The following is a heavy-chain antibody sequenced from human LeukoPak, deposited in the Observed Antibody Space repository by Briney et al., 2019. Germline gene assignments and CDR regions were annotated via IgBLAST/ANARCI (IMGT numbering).Heavy chain of an antibody. D-gene: IGHD3-22*01. CDR3: AKDGSNYYDSSGYYYVGSFDY. V-gene: IGHV3-23*01. CDR2: ISGSGGST. CDR1: GFTFSSYA. J-gene: IGHJ4*02. Sequence: PGGSLRLSCAASGFTFSSYAMSWVRQPPGKGLEWVSAISGSGGSTYYADSVKGRFTISRDNSKNTLYLQMNSLRAEDTAVYYCAKDGSNYYDSSGYYYVGSFDYWGQGTLVTVSS.